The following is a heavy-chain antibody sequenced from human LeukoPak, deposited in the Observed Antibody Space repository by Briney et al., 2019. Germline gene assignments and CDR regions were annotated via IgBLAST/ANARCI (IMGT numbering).Heavy chain of an antibody. V-gene: IGHV3-15*01. Sequence: PGGSLRLSCAVSGFSFNNAWMSWVRQAPGKGLEWVGRIKRKIDGETTDYAAPVKGRFTISRDDSKSTLYLQMNSLKSEDTAVYYCTTLSFVWFGDDYWGQGTLVTVSS. CDR3: TTLSFVWFGDDY. CDR2: IKRKIDGETT. CDR1: GFSFNNAW. D-gene: IGHD3-10*01. J-gene: IGHJ4*02.